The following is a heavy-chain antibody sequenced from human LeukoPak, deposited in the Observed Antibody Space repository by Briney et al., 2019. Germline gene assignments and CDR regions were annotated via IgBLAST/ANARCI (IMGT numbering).Heavy chain of an antibody. Sequence: SETLSLTCAVYGGSFSGYHWSWIRQPPGKGLEWIGEINHSGSTNYNPSLKSRVTISVDTSKNQFSLKLSSVTAADTAVYYCARRKGVYYDILTGHSRGYFDYWGQGTLVTVSS. J-gene: IGHJ4*02. V-gene: IGHV4-34*01. CDR3: ARRKGVYYDILTGHSRGYFDY. CDR1: GGSFSGYH. D-gene: IGHD3-9*01. CDR2: INHSGST.